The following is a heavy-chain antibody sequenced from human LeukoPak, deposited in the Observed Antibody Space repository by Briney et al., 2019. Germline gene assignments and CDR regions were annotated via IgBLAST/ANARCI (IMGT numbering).Heavy chain of an antibody. D-gene: IGHD3-10*01. CDR1: GGSISSYY. CDR3: ARSDYYYSSGSSAIGWFDP. J-gene: IGHJ5*02. Sequence: PSETLSLTCTVSGGSISSYYWSWIRQPPGKGLERIGYIYYSGSTNYNPSLKSRVTISVDTSKNQFSLKLSSVTAADTAVYYCARSDYYYSSGSSAIGWFDPWGQGTLVTVSS. CDR2: IYYSGST. V-gene: IGHV4-59*01.